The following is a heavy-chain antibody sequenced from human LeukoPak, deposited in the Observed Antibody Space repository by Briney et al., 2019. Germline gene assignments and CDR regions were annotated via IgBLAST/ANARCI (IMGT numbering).Heavy chain of an antibody. J-gene: IGHJ4*02. D-gene: IGHD6-19*01. CDR3: AGEHSSGWNFDY. V-gene: IGHV1-46*01. CDR1: GYPFTSYY. CDR2: INPSGGST. Sequence: ASVKVSCKASGYPFTSYYMHWVRQAPGQGLEWMGIINPSGGSTNYAQKFQGRVTMTRDMSTSTVYMELSSLRSGDTAEYYCAGEHSSGWNFDYWGQGTLVTVSS.